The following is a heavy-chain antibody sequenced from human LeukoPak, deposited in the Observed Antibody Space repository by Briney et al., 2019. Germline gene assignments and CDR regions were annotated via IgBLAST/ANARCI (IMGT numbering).Heavy chain of an antibody. V-gene: IGHV3-21*01. CDR1: GFTFSSYS. CDR2: ISSYSSYI. D-gene: IGHD6-19*01. Sequence: GGSLRLSCAASGFTFSSYSMNWVRQAPGKGLEWVSCISSYSSYIDYADSVKGRFTISRDNAKNSLYLQMNSLRAEDTAVYYCARDPTPTWLPDWYFDLWGRGTLVTVSS. J-gene: IGHJ2*01. CDR3: ARDPTPTWLPDWYFDL.